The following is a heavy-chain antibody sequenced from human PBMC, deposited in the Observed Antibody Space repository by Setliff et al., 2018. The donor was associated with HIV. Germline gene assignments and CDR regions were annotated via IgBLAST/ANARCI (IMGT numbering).Heavy chain of an antibody. CDR3: ARGVRDSSGWRPLYAMDV. Sequence: GESLKISCAASGFNFSIYWMSWVRQAPGKGLEWVANMNQGGSEKYYVDSVKGRFTISRDNAKNSLYLQVNSLRVEDTALYYCARGVRDSSGWRPLYAMDVWGQGTTVTVSS. CDR1: GFNFSIYW. V-gene: IGHV3-7*01. J-gene: IGHJ6*02. D-gene: IGHD6-19*01. CDR2: MNQGGSEK.